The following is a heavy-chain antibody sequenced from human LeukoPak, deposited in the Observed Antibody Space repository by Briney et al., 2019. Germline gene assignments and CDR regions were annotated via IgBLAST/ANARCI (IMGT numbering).Heavy chain of an antibody. CDR3: ARHGTAMVKADWYFDL. CDR1: GGSISSYY. D-gene: IGHD5-18*01. CDR2: IYTSGST. V-gene: IGHV4-4*07. J-gene: IGHJ2*01. Sequence: SETLSLTCTVSGGSISSYYWSWIRQPAGKGLEWIGRIYTSGSTNYNPSLKSRVTISVDTSKNQFSLKLSSVTAADTAVYYCARHGTAMVKADWYFDLWGRGTLVTVSS.